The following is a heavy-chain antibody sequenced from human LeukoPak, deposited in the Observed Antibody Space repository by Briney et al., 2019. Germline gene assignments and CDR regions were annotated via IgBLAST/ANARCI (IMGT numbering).Heavy chain of an antibody. CDR2: ISGSGGST. CDR1: GFTFSSYA. CDR3: AKLGYYDSSGYYYN. V-gene: IGHV3-23*01. J-gene: IGHJ4*02. Sequence: GGSLRLSCAASGFTFSSYAMSWVRQAPGKGLEWVSAISGSGGSTYYADSVKGRFTISRDNSKNTLYLQMNSLRAKDTAVYYCAKLGYYDSSGYYYNWGQGTLVTVSS. D-gene: IGHD3-22*01.